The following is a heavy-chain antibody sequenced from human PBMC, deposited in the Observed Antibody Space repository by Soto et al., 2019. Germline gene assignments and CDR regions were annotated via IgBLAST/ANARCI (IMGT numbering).Heavy chain of an antibody. CDR2: ISSSGSTI. V-gene: IGHV3-11*01. CDR3: ATASVYYDFWSGPPPDAFDI. D-gene: IGHD3-3*01. Sequence: PGGSLRLSCAASGFTFSDYYMSWIRQAPGKGLEWVSYISSSGSTIYYADSVKGRFTISRDNAKNSLYLQMNSLRAEDTAVYYCATASVYYDFWSGPPPDAFDIWGQGTMVTVSS. J-gene: IGHJ3*02. CDR1: GFTFSDYY.